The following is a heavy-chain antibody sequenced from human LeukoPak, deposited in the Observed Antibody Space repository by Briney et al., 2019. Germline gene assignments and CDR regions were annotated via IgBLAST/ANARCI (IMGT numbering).Heavy chain of an antibody. CDR3: AKHRRDLLSYSLFDY. V-gene: IGHV3-23*01. D-gene: IGHD1-26*01. Sequence: TGGSLRLSCAASGFTFNSFAMSWVRQAPGKGQEWVSVISSSGDSTYYADSVKGRCTISRDNSKNTLYLQMSSLRAEDTAVYYCAKHRRDLLSYSLFDYWGLGSLVTVSS. CDR1: GFTFNSFA. J-gene: IGHJ4*02. CDR2: ISSSGDST.